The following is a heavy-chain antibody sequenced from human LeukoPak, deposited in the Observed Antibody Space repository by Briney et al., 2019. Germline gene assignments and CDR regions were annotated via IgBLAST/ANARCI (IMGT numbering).Heavy chain of an antibody. V-gene: IGHV3-23*01. CDR2: ISGDNKDT. CDR3: GKGALSRPFDH. D-gene: IGHD6-13*01. J-gene: IGHJ4*02. Sequence: PGGSLRLSCAASGFSFSSFGMRWVRPPPRKGLEWVSSISGDNKDTFYADSVRGPFTISRDNSKSSLYLQMNSLRDEDTAIYYCGKGALSRPFDHWGQGILVTVSS. CDR1: GFSFSSFG.